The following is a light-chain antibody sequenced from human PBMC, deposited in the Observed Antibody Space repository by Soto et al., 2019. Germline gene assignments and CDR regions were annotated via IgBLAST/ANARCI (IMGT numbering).Light chain of an antibody. J-gene: IGLJ2*01. CDR3: SSYAGSNNLV. CDR1: SSDVGGYNS. CDR2: EVS. V-gene: IGLV2-8*01. Sequence: QSALTQPPSASGSPGPSVTITCTGTSSDVGGYNSVSWYQQHPGKVPKLMIYEVSKRPSGVPDRFSGSKSGNTASLTVSGLQAEDEADYYCSSYAGSNNLVFGGGTKLTVL.